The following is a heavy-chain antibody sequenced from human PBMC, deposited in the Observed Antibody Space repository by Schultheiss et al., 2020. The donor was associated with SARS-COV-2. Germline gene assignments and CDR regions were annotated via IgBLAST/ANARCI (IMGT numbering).Heavy chain of an antibody. CDR1: GGSFSGYY. CDR2: INHSGST. D-gene: IGHD4-17*01. Sequence: SQTLSLTCAVYGGSFSGYYWSWIRQPPGKGLEWIGEINHSGSTNYNPSLKSRVTISVDTSKNQFSLNLSSVTAADTAVYYCASMTTVTFDAFDIWGQGTMVTVSS. J-gene: IGHJ3*02. CDR3: ASMTTVTFDAFDI. V-gene: IGHV4-34*01.